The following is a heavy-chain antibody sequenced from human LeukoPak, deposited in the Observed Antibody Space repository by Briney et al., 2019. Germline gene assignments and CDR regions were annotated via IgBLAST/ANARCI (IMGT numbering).Heavy chain of an antibody. CDR1: GFTFDSYG. J-gene: IGHJ6*03. CDR2: IYSDSST. V-gene: IGHV3-NL1*01. CDR3: ARGPPKYYYYYMDV. Sequence: GGSLRLSCAASGFTFDSYGFHWVRQAPGKGLEWVAFIYSDSSTYYADSVRGRFTISRDNSKNTLYLQMNSLRAEDTAVYYCARGPPKYYYYYMDVWGKGTTVTVSS.